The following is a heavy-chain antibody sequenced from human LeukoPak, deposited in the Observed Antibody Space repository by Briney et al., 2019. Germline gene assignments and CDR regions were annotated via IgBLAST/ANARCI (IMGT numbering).Heavy chain of an antibody. D-gene: IGHD3-10*01. CDR2: IYYSGST. J-gene: IGHJ5*02. CDR3: AGMVRGVHNWFDP. V-gene: IGHV4-31*03. CDR1: GGSISSGGYY. Sequence: TLSLTCTVSGGSISSGGYYWSWIRQHPGTGLEWIGYIYYSGSTYYNPSLKSRVTISVDTSKNQFSLKLSSVTAADTAVYYCAGMVRGVHNWFDPWGQGTLVTVSS.